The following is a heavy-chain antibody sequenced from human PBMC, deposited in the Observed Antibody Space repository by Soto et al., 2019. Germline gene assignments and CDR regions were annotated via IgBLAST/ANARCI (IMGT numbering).Heavy chain of an antibody. CDR2: ISYDGSNK. J-gene: IGHJ4*02. CDR3: ARGYCTSTICPGGY. CDR1: GFTFSSYP. V-gene: IGHV3-30-3*01. Sequence: PGGSLRLSCVASGFTFSSYPMHWVRQAPGKGLEWVAVISYDGSNKYYADSVKGRFTISRDNSKNTLYLQMNSLRAEDTAVYYCARGYCTSTICPGGYWGQGTLVTVSS. D-gene: IGHD2-2*01.